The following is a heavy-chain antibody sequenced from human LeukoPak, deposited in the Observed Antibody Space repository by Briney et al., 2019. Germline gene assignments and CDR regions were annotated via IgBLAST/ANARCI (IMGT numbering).Heavy chain of an antibody. CDR2: ISDDGSDP. CDR1: GFTFRNYA. J-gene: IGHJ4*02. Sequence: GGSLRLSCAAPGFTFRNYAMTWVRQAPGKGLEWVSAISDDGSDPKNAVTVKGRFTISRDNSKNKLYLQMNSLRAEDTAIYFCAKDWSCASWGQGTLVTVSS. D-gene: IGHD3-16*01. CDR3: AKDWSCAS. V-gene: IGHV3-23*01.